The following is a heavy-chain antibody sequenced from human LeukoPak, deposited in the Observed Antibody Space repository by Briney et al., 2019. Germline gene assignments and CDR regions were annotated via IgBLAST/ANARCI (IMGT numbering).Heavy chain of an antibody. J-gene: IGHJ4*02. CDR1: GGSISSYY. CDR3: ARQSISGSSLSYFDY. V-gene: IGHV4-59*01. D-gene: IGHD3-22*01. Sequence: KPSETLSLTCAVSGGSISSYYWSWIRQPPGKGLEWIGNLYDSGSTNYNPSLKSRVTISVDASKNQCSLKLSSVTAADTAVYYCARQSISGSSLSYFDYWGQGTLVNVSS. CDR2: LYDSGST.